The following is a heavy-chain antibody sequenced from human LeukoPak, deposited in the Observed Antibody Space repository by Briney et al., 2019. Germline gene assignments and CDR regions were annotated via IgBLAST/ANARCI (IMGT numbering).Heavy chain of an antibody. J-gene: IGHJ5*02. CDR1: GFTFSSYA. CDR3: ARDLSSDCINDNWFDP. D-gene: IGHD2-21*02. CDR2: ISGSGGST. Sequence: PGGSLRLSCAASGFTFSSYAMSWVRQAPGKGLEWVSAISGSGGSTYYADSVKGRFTISRDNSKNTLYLQMNSLRAEDTALYHCARDLSSDCINDNWFDPWGQGTLVTVSS. V-gene: IGHV3-23*01.